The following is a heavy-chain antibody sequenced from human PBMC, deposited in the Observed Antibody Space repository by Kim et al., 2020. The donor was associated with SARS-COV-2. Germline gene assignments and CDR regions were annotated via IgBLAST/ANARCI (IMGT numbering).Heavy chain of an antibody. CDR3: AREIAAKNYYYGMDV. J-gene: IGHJ6*02. D-gene: IGHD6-6*01. Sequence: DSVKGRFTISRDNAKNSLYLKMNSLRAEDTAVYYCAREIAAKNYYYGMDVWGQGTTVTVSS. V-gene: IGHV3-21*01.